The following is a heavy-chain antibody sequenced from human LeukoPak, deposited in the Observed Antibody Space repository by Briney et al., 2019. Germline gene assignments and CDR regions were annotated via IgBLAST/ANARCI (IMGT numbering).Heavy chain of an antibody. Sequence: ASVKVSCKASGGTFSSYAISWVRQAPGQGLEWMGWISAYNGNTNYAQKLQGRVTMTTDTSTSTAYMELRSLRSDDTAVYYCARDSMVAATPEYDYWGQGTLVTVSS. CDR3: ARDSMVAATPEYDY. CDR1: GGTFSSYA. CDR2: ISAYNGNT. D-gene: IGHD2-15*01. J-gene: IGHJ4*02. V-gene: IGHV1-18*01.